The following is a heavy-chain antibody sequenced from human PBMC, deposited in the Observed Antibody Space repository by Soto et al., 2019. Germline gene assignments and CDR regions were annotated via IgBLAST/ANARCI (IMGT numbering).Heavy chain of an antibody. CDR2: IYYSGST. J-gene: IGHJ4*02. V-gene: IGHV4-39*01. Sequence: TFSSYAMSWVRQAPGKGLEWIGSIYYSGSTYYNPSLKSRVTISVDTSKNQFSLKLSSVTAADTAVYYCASLRSGYCTNGVCFGFDYWGQGTLVTVSS. CDR1: TFSSYA. D-gene: IGHD2-8*01. CDR3: ASLRSGYCTNGVCFGFDY.